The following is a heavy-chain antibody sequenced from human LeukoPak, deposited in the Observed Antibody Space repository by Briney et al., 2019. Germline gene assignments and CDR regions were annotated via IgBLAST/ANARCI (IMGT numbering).Heavy chain of an antibody. J-gene: IGHJ4*02. CDR3: ARDSAVAYFDY. Sequence: GGSLRLSCAASGFTFSSYSMDWVRQAPGKGLEWVSSISSSRSYIYYADSVKGRFTISRDNAKNSLYLQMNSLRAEDTAVYYCARDSAVAYFDYWGEGTLVTVPS. CDR1: GFTFSSYS. V-gene: IGHV3-21*01. CDR2: ISSSRSYI. D-gene: IGHD6-19*01.